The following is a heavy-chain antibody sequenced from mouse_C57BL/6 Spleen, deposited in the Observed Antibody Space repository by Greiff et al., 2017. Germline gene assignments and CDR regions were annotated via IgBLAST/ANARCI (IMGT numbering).Heavy chain of an antibody. D-gene: IGHD2-4*01. CDR3: ARWASYDYDVGFDY. V-gene: IGHV1-76*01. CDR2: LYPGSGNT. CDR1: GYTFTDYY. J-gene: IGHJ2*01. Sequence: QVQLQQSGAELVRPGASVKLSCKASGYTFTDYYINWVKQRPGQGLEWIARLYPGSGNTYYNEKFKGKATLTAEKSSSTAYMQLSSLTSEDSAVYFCARWASYDYDVGFDYWGQGTTLTVSS.